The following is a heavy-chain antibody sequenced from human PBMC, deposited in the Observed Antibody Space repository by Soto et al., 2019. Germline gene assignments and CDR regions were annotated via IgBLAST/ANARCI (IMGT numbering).Heavy chain of an antibody. J-gene: IGHJ3*02. V-gene: IGHV1-18*04. D-gene: IGHD6-19*01. CDR3: ARDLPPAGALIIAVAGESDAFDI. Sequence: QVQLVQSGAEVKKPGASVKVSCKASGYTFTSYGISWVRQAPGQGLEWMGWISAYNGNTNYAQKLQGRVTMTTDTSTSTAYMELRSLRSDDTAAYYCARDLPPAGALIIAVAGESDAFDIWGQGTMVTVSS. CDR1: GYTFTSYG. CDR2: ISAYNGNT.